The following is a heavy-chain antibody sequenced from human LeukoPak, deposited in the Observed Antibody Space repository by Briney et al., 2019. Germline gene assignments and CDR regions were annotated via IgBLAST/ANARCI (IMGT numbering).Heavy chain of an antibody. CDR3: ARDIAGGGNSDY. Sequence: ASVKVSCKASGYTFTGYCMHWVRQAPGQGLEWMGWINPNSGGTNYAQKFQGRVTMTRDTSISTAYMELSRLRSDDTAVYYCARDIAGGGNSDYWGQGTLVTVSS. CDR2: INPNSGGT. CDR1: GYTFTGYC. V-gene: IGHV1-2*02. D-gene: IGHD4-23*01. J-gene: IGHJ4*02.